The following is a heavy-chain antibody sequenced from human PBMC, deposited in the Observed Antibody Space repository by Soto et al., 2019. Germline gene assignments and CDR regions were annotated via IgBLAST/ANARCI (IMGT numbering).Heavy chain of an antibody. Sequence: QVQLQESGPGLVKPSQTLSLTCTVSGGFINSGGYYWSWIRQHPGKGLEWIGYIYYSGSTYYNPSLKSRVTISVDTSKNQLSLKLNSVTAADTAVYYCARAFRYSSGWYFDYWGQGTLVTVSS. CDR3: ARAFRYSSGWYFDY. D-gene: IGHD6-19*01. V-gene: IGHV4-31*03. J-gene: IGHJ4*02. CDR1: GGFINSGGYY. CDR2: IYYSGST.